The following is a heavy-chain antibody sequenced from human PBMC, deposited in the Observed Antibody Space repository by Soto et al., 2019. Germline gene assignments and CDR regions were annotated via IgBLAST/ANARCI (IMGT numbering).Heavy chain of an antibody. V-gene: IGHV4-59*08. CDR1: GGSISSYY. CDR3: ARLRYCSSTSCYEIDY. Sequence: QVQLQESGPGLVKPSETLSLTCTVSGGSISSYYWSWIRQPPGKGLEWIGYIYYSGSTNYNPSLKSRVTISVDTSKNQCSLKLSSVTAADTAVYYCARLRYCSSTSCYEIDYWGQGTLVTVSS. D-gene: IGHD2-2*01. CDR2: IYYSGST. J-gene: IGHJ4*02.